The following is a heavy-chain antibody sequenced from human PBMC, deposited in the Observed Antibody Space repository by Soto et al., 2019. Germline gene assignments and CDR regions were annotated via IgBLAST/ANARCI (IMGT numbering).Heavy chain of an antibody. CDR1: GFTFSSYA. CDR2: ISVTGSGT. D-gene: IGHD4-17*01. Sequence: PGGSLRLSCAASGFTFSSYAMHWVRQAPGKGLEYVSSISVTGSGTYYADSVKGRFTISRDNSKNTLYLQMNSLRAEDTAVYYCARTTTTKSRDYWGQGTLVTVSS. J-gene: IGHJ4*02. V-gene: IGHV3-23*01. CDR3: ARTTTTKSRDY.